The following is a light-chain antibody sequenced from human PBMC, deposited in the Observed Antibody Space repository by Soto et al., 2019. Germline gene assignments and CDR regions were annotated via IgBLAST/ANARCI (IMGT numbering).Light chain of an antibody. J-gene: IGKJ2*01. V-gene: IGKV1-39*01. CDR3: QQSSSTPPP. CDR1: QSISSY. CDR2: AAS. Sequence: DIQMTQSPSSLSASVGDRVTITCRASQSISSYLNWYQQKPGKAPKLLIYAASRLQSGVPSRFSGSGSGTDFTLTISSLQPEDFATYYCQQSSSTPPPFGQGTKLEIK.